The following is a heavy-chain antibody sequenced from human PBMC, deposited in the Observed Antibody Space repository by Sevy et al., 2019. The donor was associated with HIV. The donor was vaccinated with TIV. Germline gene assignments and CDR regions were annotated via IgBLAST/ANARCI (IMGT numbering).Heavy chain of an antibody. D-gene: IGHD5-18*01. CDR1: GDSISSYA. CDR2: IVPVFGTT. Sequence: ASVKVSCKPSGDSISSYAISWVRQAPGQGLEWMGGIVPVFGTTNYAQKFQGRVMITADESTNTGYMELSSLRSEDTAIYYCARGGYSDGYQAFHIWGQGTMVTVSS. V-gene: IGHV1-69*13. J-gene: IGHJ3*02. CDR3: ARGGYSDGYQAFHI.